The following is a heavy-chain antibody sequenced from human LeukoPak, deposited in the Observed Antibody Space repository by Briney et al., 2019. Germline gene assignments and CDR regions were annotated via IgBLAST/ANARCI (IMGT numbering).Heavy chain of an antibody. Sequence: ASVKVSCKASGYTFTDSYIDWVRQAPGQGLEWMGWINPNGGGTNFAQKFQGRVTMTGDTSINTTYMELSRLRSDDTAVYYCARDSGITMIVGWGQGTLVTVSS. CDR2: INPNGGGT. J-gene: IGHJ4*02. V-gene: IGHV1-2*02. CDR3: ARDSGITMIVG. CDR1: GYTFTDSY. D-gene: IGHD3-22*01.